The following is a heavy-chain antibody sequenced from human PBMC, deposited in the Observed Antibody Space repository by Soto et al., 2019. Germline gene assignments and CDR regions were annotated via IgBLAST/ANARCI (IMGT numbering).Heavy chain of an antibody. CDR1: GFTFSNAW. CDR2: IKSKTDGGTT. D-gene: IGHD2-15*01. Sequence: EVQLVESGGGLVKPGGSLRLSCAASGFTFSNAWMSWVRQAPGKGLEWVGRIKSKTDGGTTDYAAPVKGRFTISRDDSKNTLYLQMNSLKTEDTAVYYCTTERVAAIGGYYYYYGMDVWGQGTTVTVSS. J-gene: IGHJ6*02. CDR3: TTERVAAIGGYYYYYGMDV. V-gene: IGHV3-15*01.